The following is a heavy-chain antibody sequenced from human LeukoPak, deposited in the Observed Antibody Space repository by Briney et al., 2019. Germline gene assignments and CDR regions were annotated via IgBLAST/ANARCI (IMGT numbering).Heavy chain of an antibody. J-gene: IGHJ6*03. V-gene: IGHV1-8*01. CDR2: MNPNSGNT. CDR1: GYTFTSYD. CDR3: ARSTTSWYPYYYYYYMDV. D-gene: IGHD6-13*01. Sequence: GASVRVSCTASGYTFTSYDINWVRHAPGHGLERMGWMNPNSGNTGYAQKFQGRVTMTRNTSISTAYMELSSLRSEDTAVYYCARSTTSWYPYYYYYYMDVWGKGTTVTVSS.